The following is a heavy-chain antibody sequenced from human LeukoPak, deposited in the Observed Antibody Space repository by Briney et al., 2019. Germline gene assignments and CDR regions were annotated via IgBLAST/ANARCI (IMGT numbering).Heavy chain of an antibody. CDR3: ARGYKTTNYDILIALGY. CDR2: MHYSGTT. Sequence: SETLSLTCSVSGGSISGGSISGYHWSWIRQPPGKGLELIAYMHYSGTTHYNPSLKSRVSISVDTSRKQISLELTSVTAADTAVYCARGYKTTNYDILIALGYWGQGTLVTVSS. J-gene: IGHJ4*02. CDR1: GGSISGGSISGYH. V-gene: IGHV4-61*08. D-gene: IGHD3-9*01.